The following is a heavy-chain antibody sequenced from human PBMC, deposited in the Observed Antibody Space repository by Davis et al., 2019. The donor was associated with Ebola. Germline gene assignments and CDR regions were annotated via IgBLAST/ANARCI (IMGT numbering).Heavy chain of an antibody. CDR3: VTYYYDSSGYSDFDY. CDR1: GYTFTSYD. V-gene: IGHV1-8*01. CDR2: MNPNSGNT. J-gene: IGHJ4*02. Sequence: ASVTVSCKASGYTFTSYDINWVRQATGQGLEWMGWMNPNSGNTGYAQKFQGRVTMTRNTSISIAYMELSSLRSEDTAVYYCVTYYYDSSGYSDFDYWGQGTLVTVSS. D-gene: IGHD3-22*01.